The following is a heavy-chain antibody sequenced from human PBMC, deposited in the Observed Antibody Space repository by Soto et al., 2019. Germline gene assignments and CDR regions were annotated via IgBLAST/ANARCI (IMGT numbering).Heavy chain of an antibody. CDR2: ISASNGNT. CDR1: GYTFTSYG. CDR3: ARDSVRYCRDGVFSQGYSYFASDV. V-gene: IGHV1-18*01. D-gene: IGHD2-8*02. J-gene: IGHJ6*02. Sequence: ASVKGSCKASGYTFTSYGFSWVRQAPGQGLEWMGWISASNGNTNYAQKLQGRVTMTTDTSTGTAYMELRSLRSDDTATYYCARDSVRYCRDGVFSQGYSYFASDVWG.